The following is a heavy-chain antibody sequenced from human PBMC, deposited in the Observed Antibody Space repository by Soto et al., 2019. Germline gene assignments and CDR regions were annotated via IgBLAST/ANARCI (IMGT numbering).Heavy chain of an antibody. J-gene: IGHJ5*02. CDR2: IYYSGST. CDR3: ARARGRGGEFDP. Sequence: SLSLACPVSVGSLSSGAYYWSWILQPPGKGLEWIGYIYYSGSTYYNPSLKSRVTISVDTSKNQFSLKLSSVTAADTAVYYCARARGRGGEFDPWGQGTLVTVSS. CDR1: VGSLSSGAYY. V-gene: IGHV4-30-4*01. D-gene: IGHD7-27*01.